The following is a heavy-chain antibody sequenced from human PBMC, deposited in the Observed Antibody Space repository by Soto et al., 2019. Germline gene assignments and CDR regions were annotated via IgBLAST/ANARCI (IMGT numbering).Heavy chain of an antibody. Sequence: QVQLVQSGAEVKKPGASVKVSCKASGYTFTSYGISWVRHAPGQGLEWMGWISAYNGNTNYAQKLQGRVTVTTDTSTSTAYMALRSLRSDDTAVYYGARAVPYYYDSSGLLRVDYWGQGTLVTVSS. CDR3: ARAVPYYYDSSGLLRVDY. V-gene: IGHV1-18*01. D-gene: IGHD3-22*01. CDR1: GYTFTSYG. CDR2: ISAYNGNT. J-gene: IGHJ4*02.